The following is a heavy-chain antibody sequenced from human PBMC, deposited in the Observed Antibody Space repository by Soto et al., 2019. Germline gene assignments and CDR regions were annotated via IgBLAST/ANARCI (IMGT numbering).Heavy chain of an antibody. CDR1: GYSFTSYW. Sequence: GESLKISCKGSGYSFTSYWISWVRQMPGKGLEWMGRIDPSDSYTRYSPSFQGQVTISADKSISTAYVQWSSLKASDTAVYYCARHAAAYDSSAYTHWAQGTLVTVSS. J-gene: IGHJ4*02. CDR3: ARHAAAYDSSAYTH. CDR2: IDPSDSYT. D-gene: IGHD3-22*01. V-gene: IGHV5-10-1*04.